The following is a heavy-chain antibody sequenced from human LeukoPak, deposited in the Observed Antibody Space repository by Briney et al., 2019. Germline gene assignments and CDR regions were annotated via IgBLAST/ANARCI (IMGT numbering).Heavy chain of an antibody. V-gene: IGHV3-53*01. CDR2: IYTCAST. Sequence: GGSLRLSCAASGFIVSSNCMIWVRQDPAKGLEWVSSIYTCASTYYADSVKGRFTISRDNSKNTLYLRMISLRVEDTAVYYCARDTPRGDSAFDIWGQWTMVTVSS. D-gene: IGHD3-22*01. J-gene: IGHJ3*02. CDR1: GFIVSSNC. CDR3: ARDTPRGDSAFDI.